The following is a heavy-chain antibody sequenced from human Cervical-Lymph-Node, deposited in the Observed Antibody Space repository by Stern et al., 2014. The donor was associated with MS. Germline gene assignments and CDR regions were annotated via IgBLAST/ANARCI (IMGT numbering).Heavy chain of an antibody. CDR3: ARGGADGYLVPFDS. CDR1: GVSITRDY. J-gene: IGHJ4*02. Sequence: QVQLQDSGPGLGKPSETLSLICTVSGVSITRDYWSWIRQSPGRGLEWIGCFYHSCNNKYHPSLKSRITASTQTSKDQFSPHLHCVTAADAAIYYCARGGADGYLVPFDSWGPGTLVTVSS. V-gene: IGHV4-59*12. D-gene: IGHD6-25*01. CDR2: FYHSCNN.